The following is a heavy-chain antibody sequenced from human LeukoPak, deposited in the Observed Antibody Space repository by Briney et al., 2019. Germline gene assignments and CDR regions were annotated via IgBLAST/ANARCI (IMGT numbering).Heavy chain of an antibody. J-gene: IGHJ5*02. V-gene: IGHV4-34*12. CDR3: ARGPAAIHP. Sequence: SETLSLTCAVYGYSLTNHYWIWIRQPPGKGLEWVGEVLHTGGTNYNPSLKSRVTISVDTSKNQFFLKLTSVSAADTAVYYCARGPAAIHPWGPGTLVTVSS. CDR2: VLHTGGT. D-gene: IGHD2-2*01. CDR1: GYSLTNHY.